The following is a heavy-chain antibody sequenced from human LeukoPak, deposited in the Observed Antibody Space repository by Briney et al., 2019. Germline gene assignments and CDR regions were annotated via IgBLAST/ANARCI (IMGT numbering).Heavy chain of an antibody. Sequence: GGSLRLSCAASGFTFSTYGMSWVRQAPGKGLEWVSAISGSGGGTYFADSVKGRFTISRDNSKNTLFLQMDSLRADDTAVYYCAKHSSSWHYFDYWGQGTLVTVSS. D-gene: IGHD6-13*01. CDR1: GFTFSTYG. V-gene: IGHV3-23*01. J-gene: IGHJ4*02. CDR3: AKHSSSWHYFDY. CDR2: ISGSGGGT.